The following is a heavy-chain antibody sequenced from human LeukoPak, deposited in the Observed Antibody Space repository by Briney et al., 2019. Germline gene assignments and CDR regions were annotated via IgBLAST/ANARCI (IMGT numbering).Heavy chain of an antibody. D-gene: IGHD4-23*01. CDR3: ARRDYGGNTPLDY. CDR2: IYYSGST. V-gene: IGHV4-30-4*01. J-gene: IGHJ4*02. CDR1: GGSISSGDYY. Sequence: SETLSLTCTVSGGSISSGDYYWSWIRQPPGKGLEWIGYIYYSGSTYYNPSLKSRVTISVDTSKNQFSLKLSSVTAADTAVYYCARRDYGGNTPLDYWGQGTLVTVSS.